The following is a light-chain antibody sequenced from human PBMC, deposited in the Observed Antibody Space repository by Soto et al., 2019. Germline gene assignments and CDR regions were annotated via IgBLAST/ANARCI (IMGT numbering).Light chain of an antibody. CDR1: QSVSSSY. CDR3: QQDCNLPPT. CDR2: GAS. V-gene: IGKV3D-7*01. Sequence: PGERVTLSCRASQSVSSSYLTWYQQKPGQAPSLLIYGASTRATSIPARLSGSGSGTDFTLTISSLLPEDFAVYYCQQDCNLPPTFGQGTKVDIK. J-gene: IGKJ1*01.